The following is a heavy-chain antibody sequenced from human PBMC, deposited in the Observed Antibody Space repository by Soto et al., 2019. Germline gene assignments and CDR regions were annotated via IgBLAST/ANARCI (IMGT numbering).Heavy chain of an antibody. V-gene: IGHV3-66*04. CDR1: GFTVSSNY. CDR3: ARQWTNYDILTGYFQYYFDY. D-gene: IGHD3-9*01. CDR2: IYSGGSA. J-gene: IGHJ4*02. Sequence: GGSLRLSCAASGFTVSSNYMSWVRQAPGKGLEWVSVIYSGGSAYYADSVKGRFTISRDNAKNTLYLQTNSLRAEDTAVYYCARQWTNYDILTGYFQYYFDYWGQGTLVTVSS.